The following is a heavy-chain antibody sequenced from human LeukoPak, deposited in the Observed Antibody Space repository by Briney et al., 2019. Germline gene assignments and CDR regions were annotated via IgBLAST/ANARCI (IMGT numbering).Heavy chain of an antibody. Sequence: PGGSLRLSCAASGFAFSTYGMHWVRQAPGKGLEWVAFTRYDGSHSEYEDSVKGRFSIARDDSKSTLYLQMSSLRAEDTGVYYCARDNSYGFMGCMDYWGQGTRVTVSS. D-gene: IGHD5-18*01. V-gene: IGHV3-30*02. CDR2: TRYDGSHS. J-gene: IGHJ4*02. CDR3: ARDNSYGFMGCMDY. CDR1: GFAFSTYG.